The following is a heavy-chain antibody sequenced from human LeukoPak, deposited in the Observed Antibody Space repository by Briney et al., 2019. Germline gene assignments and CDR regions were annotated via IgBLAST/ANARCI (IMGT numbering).Heavy chain of an antibody. D-gene: IGHD3-3*01. Sequence: GASVKVSCKASGYTFTSYAMNWVRQAPGQGLEWMGWINTNTGNPTYAQGFTGRFVFSLDTSVSTAYLQISSLKAEDTAVYYCARGFNVLRFLEWLPNYYYYYMDVWGKGTTVTVSS. V-gene: IGHV7-4-1*02. CDR2: INTNTGNP. J-gene: IGHJ6*03. CDR3: ARGFNVLRFLEWLPNYYYYYMDV. CDR1: GYTFTSYA.